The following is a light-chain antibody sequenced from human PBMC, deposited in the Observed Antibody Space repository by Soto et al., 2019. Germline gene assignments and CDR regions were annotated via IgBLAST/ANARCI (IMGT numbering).Light chain of an antibody. Sequence: QSALTQRASVSGSPGQSITISCTGTSSDVGGSNYVSWYQQHPGKAPKLMIYDVNNRPSGISNRFSGSKSGNTASLTISGLQAEDEGDYYCSSYRSGSTLVFGGGTKLTVL. CDR3: SSYRSGSTLV. V-gene: IGLV2-14*01. CDR2: DVN. CDR1: SSDVGGSNY. J-gene: IGLJ2*01.